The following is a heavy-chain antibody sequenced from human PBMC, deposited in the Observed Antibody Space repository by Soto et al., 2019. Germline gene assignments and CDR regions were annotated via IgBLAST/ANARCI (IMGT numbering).Heavy chain of an antibody. CDR2: MNPNSGNT. D-gene: IGHD6-6*01. V-gene: IGHV1-8*01. Sequence: ASVKVSCKASGYTFTSYDINWVRQATGQGFEWMGWMNPNSGNTGYAQKFQGRVTMTRDTSMSTAYMELSSLGSEDTAVYYCARDRDSSSSGNWFDPWGQGTLVTVSS. CDR1: GYTFTSYD. J-gene: IGHJ5*02. CDR3: ARDRDSSSSGNWFDP.